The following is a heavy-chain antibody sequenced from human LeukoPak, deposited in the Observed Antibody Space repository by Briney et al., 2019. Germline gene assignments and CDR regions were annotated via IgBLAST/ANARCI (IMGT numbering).Heavy chain of an antibody. CDR2: ISYDVSNK. J-gene: IGHJ4*02. Sequence: GGSLRLSCAASGFTFSSYSMNCVPHAPGKGLEWVAVISYDVSNKYYADSVKGRFTISRDNSKNTLYLQMNRLRAEDTAVYYCARDPQSDFWSGYPPYFDYWGQGTLVTVSS. CDR3: ARDPQSDFWSGYPPYFDY. V-gene: IGHV3-30*03. D-gene: IGHD3-3*01. CDR1: GFTFSSYS.